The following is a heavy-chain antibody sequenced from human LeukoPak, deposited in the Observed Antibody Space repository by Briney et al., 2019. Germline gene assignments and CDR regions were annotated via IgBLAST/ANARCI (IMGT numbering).Heavy chain of an antibody. V-gene: IGHV3-9*01. CDR2: ISWNSGSI. CDR3: AKGLRLGELDY. J-gene: IGHJ4*02. CDR1: GFTFDDYA. D-gene: IGHD3-16*01. Sequence: PGRSLRLSCAASGFTFDDYAMHWVRQAPGKGLEWVSGISWNSGSIGYADSVKGRFTISRDNAKNSLYLQMNSLRAEDTALYYCAKGLRLGELDYWGQGTLVTVSS.